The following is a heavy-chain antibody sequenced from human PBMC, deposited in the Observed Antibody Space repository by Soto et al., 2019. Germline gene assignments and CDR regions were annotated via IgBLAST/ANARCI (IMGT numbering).Heavy chain of an antibody. J-gene: IGHJ4*02. CDR1: GFTFNNYW. CDR2: IRQDGSEK. V-gene: IGHV3-7*01. D-gene: IGHD3-3*02. Sequence: GGSLRLSCAASGFTFNNYWMSWVRQAPGKGLEWVANIRQDGSEKYYVDSVKGRFTISRDNANKSVYLQMNSLRVEDTAVYYCAIHLSYWGLGTLVTVSS. CDR3: AIHLSY.